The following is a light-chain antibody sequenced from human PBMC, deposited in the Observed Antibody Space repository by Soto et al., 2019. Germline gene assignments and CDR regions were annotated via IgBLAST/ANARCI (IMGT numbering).Light chain of an antibody. Sequence: VLTQSPGTLSLSPGERATLSCRASQSISNNFLAWYQQKPGQAPRLLIYGASTRATGIPARFSGSGSGTEFTLTISSLQSEDFAVYYCQQYNNWPPAFGQGTKVDIK. J-gene: IGKJ1*01. CDR1: QSISNN. V-gene: IGKV3-15*01. CDR2: GAS. CDR3: QQYNNWPPA.